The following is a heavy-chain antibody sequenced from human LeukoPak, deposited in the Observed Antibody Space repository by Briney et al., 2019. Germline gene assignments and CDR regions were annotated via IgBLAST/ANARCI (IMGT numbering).Heavy chain of an antibody. D-gene: IGHD3-3*01. CDR3: ARESNDFWSGPLLERYQNYFDY. Sequence: GGSLRLSCAASGFTFSSYAMSWVRQAPGKGLEWVSGISGSGGSTYYADSVKGRFTISRDNSKNTLYLQMNSLRAEDTAVYYCARESNDFWSGPLLERYQNYFDYWGQGTLVTVSS. CDR2: ISGSGGST. CDR1: GFTFSSYA. V-gene: IGHV3-23*01. J-gene: IGHJ4*02.